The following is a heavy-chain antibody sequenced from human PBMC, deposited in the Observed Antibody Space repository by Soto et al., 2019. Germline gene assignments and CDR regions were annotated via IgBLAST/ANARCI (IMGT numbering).Heavy chain of an antibody. CDR3: AHLMITFGGVIGDDAFDI. V-gene: IGHV2-5*02. J-gene: IGHJ3*02. CDR2: IYWDDDK. D-gene: IGHD3-16*02. Sequence: QITLKESGPTLVNPTQPLTLTCTFSGFSLSTKGVGVGWIRQPPGEALEWIAVIYWDDDKRYSPSLKSRLTITKDTSRHQVVLSMTNMDPVDTATYYCAHLMITFGGVIGDDAFDIWGQGTMVIVSS. CDR1: GFSLSTKGVG.